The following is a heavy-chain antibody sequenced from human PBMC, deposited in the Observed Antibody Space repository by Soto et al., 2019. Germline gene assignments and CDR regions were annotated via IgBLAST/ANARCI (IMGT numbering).Heavy chain of an antibody. V-gene: IGHV1-18*01. CDR1: GYSFTAYG. CDR2: ISCYNGKT. CDR3: ARDAPPPELRFLEWHNYDYNGMDV. D-gene: IGHD3-3*01. Sequence: QVQVVQSGDEVKETGASVRVSCKTSGYSFTAYGISWVRQAPGQGLEWMGWISCYNGKTKYAQKVQGRVTMTTDTSTSIAYMVVRSLRSDDTAIYYCARDAPPPELRFLEWHNYDYNGMDVWGQGTTVTVSS. J-gene: IGHJ6*02.